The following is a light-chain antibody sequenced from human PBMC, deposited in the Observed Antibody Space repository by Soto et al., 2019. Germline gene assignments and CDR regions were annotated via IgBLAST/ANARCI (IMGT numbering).Light chain of an antibody. CDR2: DVS. V-gene: IGLV2-14*01. CDR3: SSFTTSSSEV. Sequence: QSALTQPASVSGSPGQSLTISCTGTGSAVGGYNYVSWYQQYPGKTPKLMIYDVSNRPSGVSNRFSGSKSDTTAYLTISGLQPEDEADYYCSSFTTSSSEVFGTGTKLTVL. J-gene: IGLJ1*01. CDR1: GSAVGGYNY.